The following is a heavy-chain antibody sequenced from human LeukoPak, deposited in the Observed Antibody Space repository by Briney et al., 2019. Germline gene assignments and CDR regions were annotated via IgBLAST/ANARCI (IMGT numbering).Heavy chain of an antibody. J-gene: IGHJ3*02. CDR2: IYYSGST. CDR3: ARGAAFRGVIRAIDI. D-gene: IGHD3-10*01. CDR1: GGSISSYY. V-gene: IGHV4-59*01. Sequence: SETLSLTCNVSGGSISSYYWSWIRQPPGKGLEWIGYIYYSGSTNYNPSLKSRVTISVDTSKNQFSLKLSSVTAADTAVYYCARGAAFRGVIRAIDIWGQGTMVTVSS.